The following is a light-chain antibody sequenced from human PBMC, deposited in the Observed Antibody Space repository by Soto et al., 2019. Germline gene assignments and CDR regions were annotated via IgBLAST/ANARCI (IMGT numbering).Light chain of an antibody. CDR3: MQSTQLPPT. CDR1: QSVSSY. Sequence: EIVLTQSPATLSLSPGERATLSCRASQSVSSYLAWYQQKPGQAPRLLIYDASNRATGIPARFSGSGSGTDFTLEISRVETDDVGIYYCMQSTQLPPTFGQGTRLEI. V-gene: IGKV3-11*01. J-gene: IGKJ5*01. CDR2: DAS.